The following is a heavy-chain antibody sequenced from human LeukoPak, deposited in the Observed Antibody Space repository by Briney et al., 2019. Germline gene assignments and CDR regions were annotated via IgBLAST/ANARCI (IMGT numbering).Heavy chain of an antibody. Sequence: SETLSLTCTVSGSSISSYYWSWIRQPPGKGLEWIGYIYTGGSTNCNPSLKSRVTLSVDTSKNQFSLKLSSVTAADTAVYYCARDKATMVRGAPLWYFDLWGRGTLVTVSS. V-gene: IGHV4-4*09. CDR3: ARDKATMVRGAPLWYFDL. CDR1: GSSISSYY. D-gene: IGHD3-10*01. CDR2: IYTGGST. J-gene: IGHJ2*01.